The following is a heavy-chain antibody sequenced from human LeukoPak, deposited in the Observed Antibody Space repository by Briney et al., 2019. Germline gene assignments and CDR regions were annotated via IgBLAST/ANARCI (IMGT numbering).Heavy chain of an antibody. Sequence: ETLSLTCTVSGGSINSSSYSWGWVRQAPGKGLEWVSVLYSAGNTFYADSVKGRFTISRDNSKNTLYLQMNSLRPEDTAVYYCARAREYLAIDYWGQGTLVTVSS. J-gene: IGHJ4*02. CDR1: GGSINSSSYS. D-gene: IGHD2/OR15-2a*01. CDR2: LYSAGNT. V-gene: IGHV3-66*02. CDR3: ARAREYLAIDY.